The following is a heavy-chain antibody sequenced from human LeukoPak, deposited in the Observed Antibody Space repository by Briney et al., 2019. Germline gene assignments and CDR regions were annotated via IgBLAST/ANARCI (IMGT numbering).Heavy chain of an antibody. D-gene: IGHD3-10*01. Sequence: GAPVTVSCKASGCTLTYYYMHWVRQAPGQGLEWMGWINPNSGGTNYAQKFQGRVTMTRDTSISTAYMELCSLRSDDAAVYYCARDQEPTMVRGSFDYWGQGTLVTVSS. CDR1: GCTLTYYY. CDR3: ARDQEPTMVRGSFDY. J-gene: IGHJ4*02. V-gene: IGHV1-2*02. CDR2: INPNSGGT.